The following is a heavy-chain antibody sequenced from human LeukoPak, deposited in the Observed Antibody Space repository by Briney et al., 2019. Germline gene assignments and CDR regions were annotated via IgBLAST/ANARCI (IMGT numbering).Heavy chain of an antibody. CDR2: IKQDGSEK. Sequence: GGSLRLSCAASGFTFSSYWMSWVRQAPGKGLEWVANIKQDGSEKYYVDSVKGRFTISRDNAKNSLYLQMNSLRAEDTAVYYCASGSTVNPYYFDYWGQGTLVTVSS. CDR1: GFTFSSYW. D-gene: IGHD4-17*01. V-gene: IGHV3-7*01. J-gene: IGHJ4*02. CDR3: ASGSTVNPYYFDY.